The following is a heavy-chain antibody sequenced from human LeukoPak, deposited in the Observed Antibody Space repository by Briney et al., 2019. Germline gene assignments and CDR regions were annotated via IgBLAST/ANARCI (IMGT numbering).Heavy chain of an antibody. V-gene: IGHV4-61*08. CDR2: IYYSGST. J-gene: IGHJ5*02. CDR1: GGSISSGGYY. D-gene: IGHD3-3*01. Sequence: PSQTLSLTCTVSGGSISSGGYYWSWIRQPPGKGLEWIGYIYYSGSTNYNPSLKSRVTISLDTSKNQFSLKLSSVTAADAAVYFCAAAPFGVVLGNWFDPWGQGTLVTVSS. CDR3: AAAPFGVVLGNWFDP.